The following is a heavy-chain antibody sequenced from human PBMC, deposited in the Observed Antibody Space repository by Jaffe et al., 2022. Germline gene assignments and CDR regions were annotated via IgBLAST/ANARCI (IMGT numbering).Heavy chain of an antibody. J-gene: IGHJ4*02. D-gene: IGHD6-19*01. CDR3: ARHGGQQWLAPDFDY. V-gene: IGHV4-39*01. Sequence: QLQLQESGPGLVKPSETLSLTCTVSGGSISSSSYYWGWIRQPPGKGLEWIGSMYYSGSTYFNPSLKSRVTISVDTSKNQFSLKLSSVTAADTAVYYCARHGGQQWLAPDFDYWGQGTLVTVSS. CDR2: MYYSGST. CDR1: GGSISSSSYY.